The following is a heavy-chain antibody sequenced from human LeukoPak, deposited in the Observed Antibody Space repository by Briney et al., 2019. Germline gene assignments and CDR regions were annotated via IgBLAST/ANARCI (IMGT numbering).Heavy chain of an antibody. CDR3: ARVKRYCSSTSCPLDY. V-gene: IGHV4-34*01. J-gene: IGHJ4*02. CDR1: GGSFSGYY. D-gene: IGHD2-2*01. CDR2: INHSGST. Sequence: SETLSLTCAVYGGSFSGYYWSWICQPPGKGLEWIGEINHSGSTNHNPSLKSRVTISVDTSKNQFSLKLGSVTAADTAVYYCARVKRYCSSTSCPLDYWGQGTLVTVSS.